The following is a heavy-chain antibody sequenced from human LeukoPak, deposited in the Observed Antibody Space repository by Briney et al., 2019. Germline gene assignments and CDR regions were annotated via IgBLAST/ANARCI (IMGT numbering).Heavy chain of an antibody. V-gene: IGHV4-30-4*08. CDR2: IYYSGST. Sequence: PSETLSLTCTVSGGSISSGDYYWSWIRQPPGKGLEWIGYIYYSGSTYYNPSLKSRVTISVDTSKNQFSLKLSSVTAADTAVYYCARVSTVTKIDPWGQGTLVTVSS. J-gene: IGHJ5*02. CDR1: GGSISSGDYY. CDR3: ARVSTVTKIDP. D-gene: IGHD4-17*01.